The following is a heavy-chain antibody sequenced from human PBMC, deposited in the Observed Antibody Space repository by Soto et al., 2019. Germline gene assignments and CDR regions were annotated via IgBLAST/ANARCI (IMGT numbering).Heavy chain of an antibody. D-gene: IGHD3-10*01. J-gene: IGHJ4*02. CDR2: VGGSGSDT. CDR3: ATYYGSGSYYRAPFDY. V-gene: IGHV3-23*01. CDR1: AINFRSYA. Sequence: PGGSLRLSCSASAINFRSYAMSWVRQAPGKGLEWVSAVGGSGSDTYYADSAKGRFTISRDDSKNTLYLHMSSLRVEDTAIYYCATYYGSGSYYRAPFDYWGQGTLVTVSS.